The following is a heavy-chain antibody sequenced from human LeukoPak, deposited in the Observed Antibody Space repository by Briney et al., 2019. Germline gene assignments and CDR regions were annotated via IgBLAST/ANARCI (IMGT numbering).Heavy chain of an antibody. CDR2: MNPNSGNT. V-gene: IGHV1-8*01. CDR3: ARDSPGDYFFDY. D-gene: IGHD4-17*01. Sequence: PVASVKVSCKASGYTFTSYDINWVRQATGQGLEWMGWMNPNSGNTGYAQKFQGRVTMTRNTSISTAYMELSSLRSEDTAVYYCARDSPGDYFFDYWGQGTLVTVSS. CDR1: GYTFTSYD. J-gene: IGHJ4*02.